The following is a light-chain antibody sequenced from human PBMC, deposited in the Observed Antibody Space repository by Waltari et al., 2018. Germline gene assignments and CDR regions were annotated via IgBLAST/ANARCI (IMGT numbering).Light chain of an antibody. J-gene: IGLJ3*02. CDR3: QVWVSGQEV. CDR1: HIGTNS. CDR2: YNS. V-gene: IGLV3-21*04. Sequence: YVLTQAPPVSVAPGQTARATCGGYHIGTNSVHWYQQKPGQAPALVLSYNSDRPSGIPERFSGSNSENTATLTISRVEAGDEADYYCQVWVSGQEVFGGGTKLTVL.